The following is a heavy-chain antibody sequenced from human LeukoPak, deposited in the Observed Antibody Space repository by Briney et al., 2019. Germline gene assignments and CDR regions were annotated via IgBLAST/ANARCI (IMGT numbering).Heavy chain of an antibody. CDR3: AKGYYYYYYGMDV. Sequence: GGSPRLSCAASGFTFSSYGMHWVRQAPGKGLEWVAVIWYDGSNKYYADSVKGRFTISRDNSKNTLYLQMNSLRAEDTAVYYCAKGYYYYYYGMDVWGQGTTVTVSS. CDR2: IWYDGSNK. V-gene: IGHV3-30*02. J-gene: IGHJ6*02. CDR1: GFTFSSYG. D-gene: IGHD1-26*01.